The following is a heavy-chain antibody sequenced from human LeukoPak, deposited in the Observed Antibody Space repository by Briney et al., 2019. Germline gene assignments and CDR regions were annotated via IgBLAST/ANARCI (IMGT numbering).Heavy chain of an antibody. Sequence: GASVKVSCKVSGYTLTELSMHWVRQAPGEGLEWMGGFDPEDGETIYAQKFQGRVTMTEDTSTDTAYMELSSLRSEDTAVYYCATGRYCSGGSCLSWVYWFDPWGQGTLVTVSS. CDR2: FDPEDGET. CDR3: ATGRYCSGGSCLSWVYWFDP. CDR1: GYTLTELS. V-gene: IGHV1-24*01. J-gene: IGHJ5*02. D-gene: IGHD2-15*01.